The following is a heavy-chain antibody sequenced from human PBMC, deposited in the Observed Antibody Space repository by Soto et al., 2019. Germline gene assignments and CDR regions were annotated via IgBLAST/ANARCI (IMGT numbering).Heavy chain of an antibody. Sequence: GGSLRLSCAASRFTFTNYNMNWVRQAPGKGLEWVSSISSGSDYIYYADSVEGRFTISRDNAKNSLYLQMNSLRAEDTAVYYCARLYSSGWYGPGRYWGQGTLVTVS. CDR2: ISSGSDYI. CDR3: ARLYSSGWYGPGRY. CDR1: RFTFTNYN. V-gene: IGHV3-21*01. J-gene: IGHJ4*02. D-gene: IGHD6-19*01.